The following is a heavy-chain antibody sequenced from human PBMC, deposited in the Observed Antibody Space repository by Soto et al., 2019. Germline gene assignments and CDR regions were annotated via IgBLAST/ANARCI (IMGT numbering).Heavy chain of an antibody. D-gene: IGHD5-12*01. CDR3: ARADSGYAHGYYYYGMDV. V-gene: IGHV3-48*01. J-gene: IGHJ6*02. CDR2: ISSSSSTI. Sequence: VQLVESGGGLVQPGGSLRLSCAASGFTFSSCSMNWVRQAPGKGLEWVSYISSSSSTIYYADSVKGRFTISRDNAKNSLYLQMNSLRAEDTAVYYCARADSGYAHGYYYYGMDVWGQGTTVTVSS. CDR1: GFTFSSCS.